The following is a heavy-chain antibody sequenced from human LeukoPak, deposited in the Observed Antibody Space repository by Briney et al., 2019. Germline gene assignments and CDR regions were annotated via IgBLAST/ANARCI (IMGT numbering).Heavy chain of an antibody. CDR3: ARVRRGLPVTMIVALDY. V-gene: IGHV5-51*01. CDR1: GYSFTSYW. Sequence: GESLKISCKGSGYSFTSYWIGWVRQMPGKGLEWMGIIYPGDSDTRYSPSFQGQVTISADKSISTAYLQWSSLKASDTAMYYCARVRRGLPVTMIVALDYWGQGSLVTVSS. D-gene: IGHD3-22*01. J-gene: IGHJ4*02. CDR2: IYPGDSDT.